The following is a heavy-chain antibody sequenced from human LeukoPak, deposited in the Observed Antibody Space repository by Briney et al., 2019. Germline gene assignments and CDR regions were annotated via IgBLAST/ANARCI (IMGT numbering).Heavy chain of an antibody. Sequence: GESLKISCKGSGYSFTSYWIGWVRQMPGKGLEWMGIIYPGDSDTRYSPSFRGQVTISADKSISTAYLQWSSLKASDTAMYYCAHASGYSSGGDAFDIWGQGTMVTVSS. V-gene: IGHV5-51*01. J-gene: IGHJ3*02. CDR3: AHASGYSSGGDAFDI. D-gene: IGHD6-19*01. CDR1: GYSFTSYW. CDR2: IYPGDSDT.